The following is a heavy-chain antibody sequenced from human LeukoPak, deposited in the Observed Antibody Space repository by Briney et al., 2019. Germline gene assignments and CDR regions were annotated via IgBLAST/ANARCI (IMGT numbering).Heavy chain of an antibody. Sequence: PGGSLRLSCAASGFTFSSYAMTWVRQAPGKGLEWVSTISGGGGSTSYADSVKGRFTISRDNSKNTLSLQMNSLRAEDTAVYYCAKDPIYDSGNHYSDYWGQGTLVTVSS. CDR1: GFTFSSYA. CDR3: AKDPIYDSGNHYSDY. D-gene: IGHD3-22*01. J-gene: IGHJ4*02. CDR2: ISGGGGST. V-gene: IGHV3-23*01.